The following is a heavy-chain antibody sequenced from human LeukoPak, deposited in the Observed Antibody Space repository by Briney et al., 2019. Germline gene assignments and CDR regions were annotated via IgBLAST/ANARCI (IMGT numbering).Heavy chain of an antibody. J-gene: IGHJ3*02. CDR1: GFTFDNYA. CDR3: AKCSAGYYNADFDI. V-gene: IGHV3-23*01. Sequence: GGSLRLSCAASGFTFDNYAMNWVRQAPGKGLEWVSYISGGGAKRHYSDSVKGRFTISRDNPKNTLYLQINNLRAEDTAMYYCAKCSAGYYNADFDIGGGGTMVTVFS. CDR2: ISGGGAKR. D-gene: IGHD3-10*02.